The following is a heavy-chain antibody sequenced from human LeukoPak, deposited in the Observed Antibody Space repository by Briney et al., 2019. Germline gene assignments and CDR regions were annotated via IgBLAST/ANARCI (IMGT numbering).Heavy chain of an antibody. V-gene: IGHV4-38-2*02. Sequence: SETLSLTCTVSDYSISNGYYWGWIRQPPGKGLEWIGSVYHSGSAYYNPSLRSRVTISVDTARNQFSLKLSSVTAPDTAVYYCASLYGGSYYLYWGQGTLVTVSS. J-gene: IGHJ4*02. CDR1: DYSISNGYY. D-gene: IGHD1-26*01. CDR3: ASLYGGSYYLY. CDR2: VYHSGSA.